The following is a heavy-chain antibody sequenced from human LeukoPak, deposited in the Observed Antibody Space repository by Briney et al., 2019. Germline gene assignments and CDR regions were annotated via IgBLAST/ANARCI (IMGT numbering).Heavy chain of an antibody. CDR3: VRGYYYSGTYYLSFFDY. J-gene: IGHJ4*02. Sequence: GSLRLSCAASGFTFNKYWLTWVRQAPGKGLEWVANINQDDSQIYYLESVEGRFTITRDNAKNSLHLQMNSLRAEDTAVYYCVRGYYYSGTYYLSFFDYWGQGTLVTVSS. CDR1: GFTFNKYW. V-gene: IGHV3-7*01. D-gene: IGHD3-10*01. CDR2: INQDDSQI.